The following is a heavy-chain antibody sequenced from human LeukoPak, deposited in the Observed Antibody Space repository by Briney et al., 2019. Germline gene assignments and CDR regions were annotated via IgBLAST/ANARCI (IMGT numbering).Heavy chain of an antibody. Sequence: PGGSLRLSCAASGFTFSSYAMHWVRQAPGKGLEWVAVISYDGSNKYYADSVKGRFTISRDNSKNTLYLQMNSLRAEDTAVYYCAKLEYSSGWYRYYYYYYMDVWGKGTTVTISS. CDR3: AKLEYSSGWYRYYYYYYMDV. CDR1: GFTFSSYA. J-gene: IGHJ6*03. CDR2: ISYDGSNK. V-gene: IGHV3-30*04. D-gene: IGHD6-19*01.